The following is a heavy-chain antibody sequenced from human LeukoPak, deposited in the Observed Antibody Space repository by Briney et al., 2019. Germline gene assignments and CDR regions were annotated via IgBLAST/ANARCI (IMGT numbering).Heavy chain of an antibody. CDR1: GGSISSYY. Sequence: SETLSLTCTVSGGSISSYYWSWIWQPPGKGLEWIGYIYYSGSTNYNPSLKSRVTISVDTSKNQFSLKLSSVTAADTAVYYCARVRCSGGSCYLFDYWGQGTLVTVSS. J-gene: IGHJ4*02. D-gene: IGHD2-15*01. CDR2: IYYSGST. CDR3: ARVRCSGGSCYLFDY. V-gene: IGHV4-59*01.